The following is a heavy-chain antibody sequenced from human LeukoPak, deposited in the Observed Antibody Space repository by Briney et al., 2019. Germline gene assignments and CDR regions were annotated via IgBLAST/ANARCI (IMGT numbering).Heavy chain of an antibody. CDR3: TRGAGWLIDY. Sequence: SETQSLTCTVSGGSISSYYWSWIRQPPGKGLEWIGYFHNSGTSTYNPSLKSRVTISADTSKNQFSLKLNSLTTADTAVYYCTRGAGWLIDYWGQGILVTVSS. V-gene: IGHV4-59*01. J-gene: IGHJ4*02. D-gene: IGHD3-16*01. CDR1: GGSISSYY. CDR2: FHNSGTS.